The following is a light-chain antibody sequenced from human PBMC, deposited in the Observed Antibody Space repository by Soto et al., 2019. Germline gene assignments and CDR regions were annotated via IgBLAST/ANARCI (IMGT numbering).Light chain of an antibody. CDR1: QSVSSN. J-gene: IGKJ1*01. CDR3: QQYNTWPRT. Sequence: IVMTQSPATLSVSPGERATLSCRASQSVSSNLAWYQQTPGQAPRLLIYGASTRATGIPARFSGSGSGTGFTLTISSLQPEDFAVYYCQQYNTWPRTFGQGTKV. V-gene: IGKV3-15*01. CDR2: GAS.